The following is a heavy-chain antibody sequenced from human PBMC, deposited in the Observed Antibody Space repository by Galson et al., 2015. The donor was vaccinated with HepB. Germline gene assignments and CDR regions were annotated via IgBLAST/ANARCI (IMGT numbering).Heavy chain of an antibody. CDR2: TYYRSKWYN. D-gene: IGHD6-13*01. Sequence: CAISGDSVSSNSAAWNWIRQSPSRGLEWLGRTYYRSKWYNDYAVSVKSRITINPDTSKNQFSLQLNSVTPEDTAVYYCARDKVTEAGRSGLGYYYMDVWGKGTTVTVSS. J-gene: IGHJ6*03. V-gene: IGHV6-1*01. CDR1: GDSVSSNSAA. CDR3: ARDKVTEAGRSGLGYYYMDV.